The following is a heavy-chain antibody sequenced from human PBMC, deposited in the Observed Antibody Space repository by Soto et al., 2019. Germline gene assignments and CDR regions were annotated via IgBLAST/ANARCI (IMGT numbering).Heavy chain of an antibody. J-gene: IGHJ4*02. D-gene: IGHD2-2*01. CDR3: AHGSCSSADCYPNPYLDY. CDR2: IYWDDDE. V-gene: IGHV2-5*02. CDR1: GFSLSTTAEG. Sequence: QITLKESGPTLVNPTHTLTLTCTFSGFSLSTTAEGVGWIRQPPGKALEWLALIYWDDDERYSPSLKSRLTITTDTSKNQVVLTMTNVDPVYTATYYCAHGSCSSADCYPNPYLDYWGQGILVTVS.